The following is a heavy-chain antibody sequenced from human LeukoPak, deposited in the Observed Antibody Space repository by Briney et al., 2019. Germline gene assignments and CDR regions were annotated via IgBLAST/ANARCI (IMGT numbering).Heavy chain of an antibody. J-gene: IGHJ4*02. D-gene: IGHD2-2*01. CDR1: GFTFSNYA. CDR3: AKGVIPAVDY. V-gene: IGHV3-23*01. CDR2: LSGSGGST. Sequence: PGGSLRLSCAASGFTFSNYAMSWVRQAPGKGLEWGSGLSGSGGSTYYADSVKGRFTISRDNSKNTLYLQMNSLRAEDTAVYYCAKGVIPAVDYWGQGTLVTVSS.